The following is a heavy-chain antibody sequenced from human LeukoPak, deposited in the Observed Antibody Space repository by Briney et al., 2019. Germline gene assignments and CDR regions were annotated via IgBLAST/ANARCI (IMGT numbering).Heavy chain of an antibody. CDR2: ISWNSGSI. CDR1: GFTFDDYA. J-gene: IGHJ5*02. D-gene: IGHD3-10*01. CDR3: ARVGYGSGSYSNWFDP. Sequence: GGSLRLSCAASGFTFDDYAMHWVRQAPGKGLEWVSGISWNSGSIGYADSVKGRFTISRDNSKNTLYLQMNSLRAEDTAVYYCARVGYGSGSYSNWFDPWGQGTLVTVSS. V-gene: IGHV3-9*01.